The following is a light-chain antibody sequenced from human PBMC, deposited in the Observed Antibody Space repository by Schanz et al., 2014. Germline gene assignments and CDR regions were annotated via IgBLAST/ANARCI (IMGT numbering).Light chain of an antibody. Sequence: QSVLTQPPSASGTPGQKVTISCSGSSSNVGGHTVHWYQHLPGTAPQLLIFYNNQRPSGVPARFSGSKSGTSASLAISGLQSDDEADYYCATWDDGLNGPVFGGGTKLTVL. CDR2: YNN. CDR1: SSNVGGHT. CDR3: ATWDDGLNGPV. J-gene: IGLJ3*02. V-gene: IGLV1-44*01.